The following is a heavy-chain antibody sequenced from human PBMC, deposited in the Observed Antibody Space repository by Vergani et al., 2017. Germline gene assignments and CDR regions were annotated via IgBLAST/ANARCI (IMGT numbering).Heavy chain of an antibody. J-gene: IGHJ6*02. CDR3: ARGFPAAGTIPYDGMDV. CDR2: IYYSGST. V-gene: IGHV4-39*01. D-gene: IGHD6-13*01. CDR1: GGSISSGSYY. Sequence: QVQLQESGPGLVKPSQTLSLTCTVSGGSISSGSYYWGWIRQPPGKGLEWIGSIYYSGSTYYNPSLKSRVTISVDTSKNQFSLKLSSVTAADTAVYYCARGFPAAGTIPYDGMDVWGQGTTVTVSS.